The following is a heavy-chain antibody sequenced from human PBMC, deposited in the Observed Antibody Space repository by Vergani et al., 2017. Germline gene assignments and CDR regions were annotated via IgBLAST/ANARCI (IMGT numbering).Heavy chain of an antibody. CDR3: ARGVSHCSSSSCRELGYWDFDL. CDR1: GGSISSNDW. V-gene: IGHV4-4*02. J-gene: IGHJ2*01. CDR2: IYHSGGT. D-gene: IGHD2-2*01. Sequence: QVQLQESGPGLVKPSGTLSLTCGVSGGSISSNDWWSWVRPPPGRGLAWIGEIYHSGGTNYNPSLKSRVTISVDKSKNQLSLKLSSVTAADTAVYYCARGVSHCSSSSCRELGYWDFDLWGRGTLVTVSS.